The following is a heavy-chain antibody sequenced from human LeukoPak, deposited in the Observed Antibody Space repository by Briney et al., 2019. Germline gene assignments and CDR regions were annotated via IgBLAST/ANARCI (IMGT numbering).Heavy chain of an antibody. CDR2: IDPNSGGT. V-gene: IGHV1-2*02. J-gene: IGHJ4*02. Sequence: ASVKVSCKASGYTFTGYYMHWVRQAPGQGLEWMGWIDPNSGGTNYAQKFQGRVTMTRDTSISTAYMELSRLRSDDTAVYYCARGVDFEIQLWFDYWGQGTLVTVSS. CDR3: ARGVDFEIQLWFDY. D-gene: IGHD5-18*01. CDR1: GYTFTGYY.